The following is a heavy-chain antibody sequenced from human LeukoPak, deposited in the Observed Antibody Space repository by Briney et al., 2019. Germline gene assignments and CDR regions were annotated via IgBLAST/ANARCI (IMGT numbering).Heavy chain of an antibody. D-gene: IGHD4-17*01. CDR2: VNHSGYT. CDR3: ARQLYGSDH. Sequence: SETLSLTCGVSGVSFSTYYWSWIRQSPEKGLEWIGEVNHSGYTNYNPSLKSRVTISVDTSKNQFSLNLSSVTAADTAVYYCARQLYGSDHWGQGTLVTVSS. J-gene: IGHJ4*02. V-gene: IGHV4-34*01. CDR1: GVSFSTYY.